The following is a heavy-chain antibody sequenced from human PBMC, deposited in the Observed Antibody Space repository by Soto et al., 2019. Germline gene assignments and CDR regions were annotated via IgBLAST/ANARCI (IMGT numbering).Heavy chain of an antibody. D-gene: IGHD2-2*01. V-gene: IGHV1-2*02. CDR3: ARDLGQAYCSSTSCYPFYYYYGMDV. J-gene: IGHJ6*02. CDR1: GYAFTGYY. CDR2: INPNSGGT. Sequence: ASVKVSCKACGYAFTGYYMHLVRQAPGQGLGWIGWINPNSGGTNYAQKFQGRVTMTRDTSISTAYMELSRLRSDDTAVYYCARDLGQAYCSSTSCYPFYYYYGMDVWGQGTTVTVSS.